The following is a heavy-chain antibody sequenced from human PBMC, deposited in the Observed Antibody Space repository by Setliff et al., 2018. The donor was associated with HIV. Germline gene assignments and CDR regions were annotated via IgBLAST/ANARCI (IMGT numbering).Heavy chain of an antibody. CDR1: GGSISAYY. D-gene: IGHD1-26*01. CDR3: AKEGNSVDNWLDP. Sequence: ASETLSLTCTVSGGSISAYYWSWIRQPAGKGLEYIGRIFAGGSTNYNPSLRSRVTISINTSKNQFSLELSSVTAADTAVYYCAKEGNSVDNWLDPWGPGTLVTVSS. CDR2: IFAGGST. V-gene: IGHV4-4*07. J-gene: IGHJ5*02.